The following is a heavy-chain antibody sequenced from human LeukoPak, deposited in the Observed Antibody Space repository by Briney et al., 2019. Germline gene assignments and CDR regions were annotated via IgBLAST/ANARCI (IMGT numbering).Heavy chain of an antibody. CDR3: ARQLLNYDILTGYYRQPYYFDY. Sequence: PSETLSLTCAVYGGSFSGYYWSWIRQPPGKGLEWIGEINHSGSTNYNPSLKSRVTISVDTSKNQFSLKLSSVTAADTAVYYCARQLLNYDILTGYYRQPYYFDYWGQGTLVTVSS. CDR1: GGSFSGYY. CDR2: INHSGST. V-gene: IGHV4-34*01. J-gene: IGHJ4*02. D-gene: IGHD3-9*01.